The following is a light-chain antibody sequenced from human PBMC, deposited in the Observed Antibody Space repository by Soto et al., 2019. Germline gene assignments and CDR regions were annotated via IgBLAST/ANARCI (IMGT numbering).Light chain of an antibody. CDR1: QSVSSN. V-gene: IGKV3-15*01. J-gene: IGKJ2*01. CDR3: PQYNNWLQYT. CDR2: GAS. Sequence: EIVMTQSPATLSVSPGERATLSCRASQSVSSNLAWYQQQPGQAPRLPIYGASTRATGIPAWFSGSGSGTAFSLTISRLQSEDFVVYYCPQYNNWLQYTFDHGTQLEIK.